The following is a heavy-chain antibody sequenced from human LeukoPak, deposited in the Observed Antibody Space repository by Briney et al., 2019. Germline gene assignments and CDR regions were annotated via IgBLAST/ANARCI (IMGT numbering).Heavy chain of an antibody. D-gene: IGHD4-23*01. Sequence: ASVNVSCKASGYSFTDYYMQWVRQAPGQGVEWMGWINPNSGGTKYAQKFQGWVTMTRDTSISTAYMELSRLRSDDTAVYYCARERPRPFGGNFDTFDIWGQGTMVTVSS. CDR2: INPNSGGT. CDR1: GYSFTDYY. J-gene: IGHJ3*02. CDR3: ARERPRPFGGNFDTFDI. V-gene: IGHV1-2*04.